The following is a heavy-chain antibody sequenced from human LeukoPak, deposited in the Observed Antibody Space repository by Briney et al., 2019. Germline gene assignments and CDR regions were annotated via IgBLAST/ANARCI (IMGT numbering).Heavy chain of an antibody. CDR3: ARDCSSTSCYGAFDI. CDR1: GGSISSSSYY. Sequence: PSETLSLTCTVSGGSISSSSYYWGWIRQPPGKGLEWIGSIYYSGSTYYNPSLKSRVTISVDRSKNQFSLKLSSVTAADTAVYYCARDCSSTSCYGAFDIWGQGTMVTVSS. V-gene: IGHV4-39*07. D-gene: IGHD2-2*01. J-gene: IGHJ3*02. CDR2: IYYSGST.